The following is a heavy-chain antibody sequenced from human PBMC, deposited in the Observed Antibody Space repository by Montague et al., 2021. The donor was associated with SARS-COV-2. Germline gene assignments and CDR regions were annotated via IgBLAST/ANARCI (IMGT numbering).Heavy chain of an antibody. D-gene: IGHD1-1*01. Sequence: SETLYLTCTVPGAYIGSSFSYWGWIRQPPGKGLEWIGSIGYSASSFYNPSLRSRVTISEDTSRNQFSLKVTSVTAADTAVYYCAGYRVGTMLDSWGPGTLVTVSS. J-gene: IGHJ5*01. CDR3: AGYRVGTMLDS. CDR2: IGYSASS. V-gene: IGHV4-39*01. CDR1: GAYIGSSFSY.